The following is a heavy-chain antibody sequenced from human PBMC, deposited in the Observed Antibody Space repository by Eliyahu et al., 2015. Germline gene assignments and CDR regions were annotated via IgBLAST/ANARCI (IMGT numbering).Heavy chain of an antibody. CDR2: ITPMFSVT. J-gene: IGHJ6*03. CDR1: GGTFSDYT. V-gene: IGHV1-69*04. Sequence: EVKQPQSSVQVSCKTSGGTFSDYTFNWVRQAPGQGLEWMGRITPMFSVTNYGQNFQGRLTITADKSTTTVYMDLSSLTSDDTAVYYCARDRGGSRGSYYYYMDVWGEGTT. CDR3: ARDRGGSRGSYYYYMDV. D-gene: IGHD1-26*01.